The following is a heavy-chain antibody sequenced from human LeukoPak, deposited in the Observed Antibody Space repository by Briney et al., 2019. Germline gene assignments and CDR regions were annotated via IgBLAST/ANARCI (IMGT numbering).Heavy chain of an antibody. CDR1: GFTFDDYA. Sequence: PGRSLRLSCAASGFTFDDYAMHWVRQAPGKGLEWVSGISWNSGSIGYADSVKGRFTISRDNAKNSLYLQMNSLRAEDTALYYCAKVGRRYCSGGSCPVDYWGQGTLVTSPQ. D-gene: IGHD2-15*01. J-gene: IGHJ4*02. V-gene: IGHV3-9*01. CDR3: AKVGRRYCSGGSCPVDY. CDR2: ISWNSGSI.